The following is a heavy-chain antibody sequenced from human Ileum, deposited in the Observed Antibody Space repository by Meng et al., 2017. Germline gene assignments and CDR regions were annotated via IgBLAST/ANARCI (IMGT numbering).Heavy chain of an antibody. J-gene: IGHJ4*02. D-gene: IGHD1-7*01. CDR2: INSNSGGT. Sequence: QVHVVQSGAEVKKPGASVKVSCKPSGYSFTGYYMHWVRQAPGQGLEWMGRINSNSGGTNYAQKFKGRVTLTRDISTVYMELSGLRSDDTAVYYCASRNYNYDDYFEYWGQGTLVTVSS. CDR1: GYSFTGYY. CDR3: ASRNYNYDDYFEY. V-gene: IGHV1-2*06.